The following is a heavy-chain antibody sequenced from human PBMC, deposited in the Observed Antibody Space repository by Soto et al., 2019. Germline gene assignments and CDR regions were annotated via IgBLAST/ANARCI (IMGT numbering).Heavy chain of an antibody. D-gene: IGHD3-3*01. CDR1: GDSVSSNSAA. CDR2: TYYRSKWYN. Sequence: PSQTLSLTCAISGDSVSSNSAAWNWIRQSPSRGLEWLGRTYYRSKWYNDYAVSVKSRITINPDTSKNQFSLQLNSVTPEDTAVYYCARDFTIFVSDHYFMDVWGKGTTVIVSS. J-gene: IGHJ6*03. CDR3: ARDFTIFVSDHYFMDV. V-gene: IGHV6-1*01.